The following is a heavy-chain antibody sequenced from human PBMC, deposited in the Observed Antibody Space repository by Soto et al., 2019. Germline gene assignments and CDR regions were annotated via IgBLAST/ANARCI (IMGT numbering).Heavy chain of an antibody. CDR2: IKHSGSS. D-gene: IGHD6-19*01. J-gene: IGHJ3*02. Sequence: PSETLSLTCAVYAGSFSHYYWNWIRQSPGKGLEWIGKIKHSGSSNYNPSLRSRVSISVDMSKNQFSLRLTSVTAADTAVYYCARGASSDSQVALDIWGQGIMVTVS. CDR1: AGSFSHYY. V-gene: IGHV4-34*01. CDR3: ARGASSDSQVALDI.